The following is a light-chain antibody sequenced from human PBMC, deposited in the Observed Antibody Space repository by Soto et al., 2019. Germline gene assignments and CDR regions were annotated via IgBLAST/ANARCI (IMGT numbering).Light chain of an antibody. CDR1: QSVSSY. V-gene: IGKV3-20*01. CDR3: HQYGTSPQT. Sequence: DIVLTQSPDSLAVSLGERATLSCRASQSVSSYLAWYQQKPGQAPRLLIYDASNRATGIPDRFSGSGSGTDFTLAISGLEPADFAVYFCHQYGTSPQTFGQGTKVDI. J-gene: IGKJ1*01. CDR2: DAS.